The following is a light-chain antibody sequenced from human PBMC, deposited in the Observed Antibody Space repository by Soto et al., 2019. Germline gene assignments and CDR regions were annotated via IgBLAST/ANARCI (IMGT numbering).Light chain of an antibody. V-gene: IGLV2-14*01. Sequence: QSVLTQPASVSGSPGQSITISCTGTSSDVGGYNFVSWYQHHPGKAPKLLIYEVTDRPSGVSYRFSGSKSGSTASLTISRLQAEYEADYYCSSYTSRNTLAFGGGTKLTVL. CDR1: SSDVGGYNF. CDR2: EVT. J-gene: IGLJ2*01. CDR3: SSYTSRNTLA.